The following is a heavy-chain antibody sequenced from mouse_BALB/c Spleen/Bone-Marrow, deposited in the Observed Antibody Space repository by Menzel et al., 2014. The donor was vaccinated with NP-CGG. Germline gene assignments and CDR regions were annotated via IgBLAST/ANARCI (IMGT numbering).Heavy chain of an antibody. CDR2: IYPGNSDT. Sequence: EVQLQQSGTVLARPGASVKMSCKASGYTFTSYWMHWVKQRPGQGLEWIGAIYPGNSDTSYNQKFKGKAKLTAVTSISTAYIDLSSLTNEDSAVYYCTRGITTVVATRAMDYWGQGTSVTVSS. CDR3: TRGITTVVATRAMDY. J-gene: IGHJ4*01. V-gene: IGHV1-5*01. CDR1: GYTFTSYW. D-gene: IGHD1-1*01.